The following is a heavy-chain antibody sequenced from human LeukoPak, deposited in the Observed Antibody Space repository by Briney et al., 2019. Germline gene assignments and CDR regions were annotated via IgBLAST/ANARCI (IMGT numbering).Heavy chain of an antibody. CDR3: ARAQSSGWFYFDY. V-gene: IGHV4-59*01. D-gene: IGHD6-19*01. Sequence: PSETLSLTCAVYGGSFSGYYWSWIRQPPGKGLEWIGYIYYSESTNYNPSLKSRVTISVDTSKNQFSLKLSSVTAADTAVYYCARAQSSGWFYFDYWGQGTLVTVSS. CDR2: IYYSEST. J-gene: IGHJ4*02. CDR1: GGSFSGYY.